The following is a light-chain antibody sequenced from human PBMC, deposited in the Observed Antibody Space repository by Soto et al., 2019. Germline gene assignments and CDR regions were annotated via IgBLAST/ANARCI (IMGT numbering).Light chain of an antibody. Sequence: AVQMTQYPSSLSASVGDSVIIFCRASQDIRSDLAWYQQKPGKAPKLLIYGASTLQTGVPSRFSGSGSGADFTLTISRLQPEDFASYYCLQDYNYLTFGGGTKVDIK. CDR1: QDIRSD. CDR2: GAS. V-gene: IGKV1-6*01. J-gene: IGKJ4*01. CDR3: LQDYNYLT.